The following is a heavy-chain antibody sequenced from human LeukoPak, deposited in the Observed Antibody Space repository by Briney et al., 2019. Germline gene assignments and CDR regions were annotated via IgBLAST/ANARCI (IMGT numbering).Heavy chain of an antibody. J-gene: IGHJ5*02. Sequence: PGGSPRLSCAASGFTFDDCAMHWVRQAPGKGLEWVSLISGDGGSTYYADSVKGRFTISRDNSKNSLYLQMNSLRTEDTALYYCAKAGPDSSGWYWFDPWGQGTLVTVSS. V-gene: IGHV3-43*02. CDR1: GFTFDDCA. CDR3: AKAGPDSSGWYWFDP. D-gene: IGHD6-19*01. CDR2: ISGDGGST.